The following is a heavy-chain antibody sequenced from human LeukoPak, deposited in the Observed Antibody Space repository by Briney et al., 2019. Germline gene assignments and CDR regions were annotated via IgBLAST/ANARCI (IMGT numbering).Heavy chain of an antibody. CDR1: GGSISSGSYY. CDR3: ATRFGGWADAFDI. Sequence: SQTLSLTCTVSGGSISSGSYYWAWVRQHTGQGLEWIGYIHYNGYTYFNPSLRSRVILSLDTSQNQFSLKLNSVTAADTAVYYCATRFGGWADAFDIWGPGTMVTVSS. V-gene: IGHV4-31*03. J-gene: IGHJ3*02. CDR2: IHYNGYT. D-gene: IGHD3-16*01.